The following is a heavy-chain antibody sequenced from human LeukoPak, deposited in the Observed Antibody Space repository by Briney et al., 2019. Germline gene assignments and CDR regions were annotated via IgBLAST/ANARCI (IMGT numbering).Heavy chain of an antibody. CDR3: ARVIRGSGSEYFQH. V-gene: IGHV4-31*03. CDR1: GGSISSGGYY. Sequence: SETLSLTCTVSGGSISSGGYYWSWIRQHPGKGLVWIGYIFYSGSTYYNPSLKSRITISVDTSKNQFSLKLSSVTAADTAVYYCARVIRGSGSEYFQHWGQGALVTVSS. CDR2: IFYSGST. J-gene: IGHJ1*01. D-gene: IGHD3-10*01.